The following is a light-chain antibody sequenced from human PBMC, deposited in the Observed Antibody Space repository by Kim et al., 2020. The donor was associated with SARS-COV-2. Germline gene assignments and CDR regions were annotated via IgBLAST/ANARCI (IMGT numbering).Light chain of an antibody. CDR1: SLINYY. CDR3: NSRDNGGHHLL. CDR2: GRN. V-gene: IGLV3-19*01. Sequence: SSELTQDPDVSVALGQTVTITCQGDSLINYYATWYQQRPGQAPLLVAYGRNDRPSGIPGRFFASSSGNTASLTITGAQAEDEADYYCNSRDNGGHHLLFG. J-gene: IGLJ2*01.